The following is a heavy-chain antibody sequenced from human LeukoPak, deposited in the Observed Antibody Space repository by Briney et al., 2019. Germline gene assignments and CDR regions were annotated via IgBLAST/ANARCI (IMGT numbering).Heavy chain of an antibody. CDR1: GFTFSGYW. D-gene: IGHD6-19*01. CDR3: ARDGSGWYF. Sequence: GGSLRLSCAASGFTFSGYWMSWVRQAPGKGLEWVANIRQDGSDKYYVDSVKGRFPISRDNTKNSLYLQMNSLRAEDTAVYYCARDGSGWYFWGQGTLVTVSS. V-gene: IGHV3-7*03. CDR2: IRQDGSDK. J-gene: IGHJ4*02.